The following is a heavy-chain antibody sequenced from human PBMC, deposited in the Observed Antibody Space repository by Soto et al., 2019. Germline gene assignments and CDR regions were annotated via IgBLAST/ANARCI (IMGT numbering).Heavy chain of an antibody. V-gene: IGHV3-13*01. Sequence: GGTLRLSCAASGFTFSSYDMHWVRQATGKGLEWVSAIGTAGDTYYPGSVKGRFTISRENAQNSLYLQMNRLRAGDTAVYYCAREDRDSRGPHGMDVWGQGTTVIVSS. CDR3: AREDRDSRGPHGMDV. CDR2: IGTAGDT. J-gene: IGHJ6*02. CDR1: GFTFSSYD. D-gene: IGHD3-22*01.